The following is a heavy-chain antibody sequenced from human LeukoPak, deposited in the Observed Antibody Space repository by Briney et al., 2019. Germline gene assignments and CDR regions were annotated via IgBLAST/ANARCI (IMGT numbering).Heavy chain of an antibody. V-gene: IGHV3-33*01. CDR1: GFTFSSYG. Sequence: SGGSLRLSCAASGFTFSSYGMHWVRQAPGKGLEWVAVIWYDGSNKYYADSVKGRFTISRDNSKNTLYLQMNSLRAEDTAVYYCARDASGYDSPAYFDYWGQGTLVTVSS. J-gene: IGHJ4*02. CDR3: ARDASGYDSPAYFDY. CDR2: IWYDGSNK. D-gene: IGHD5-12*01.